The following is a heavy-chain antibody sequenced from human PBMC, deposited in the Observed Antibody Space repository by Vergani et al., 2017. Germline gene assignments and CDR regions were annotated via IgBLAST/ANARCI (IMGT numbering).Heavy chain of an antibody. J-gene: IGHJ6*02. CDR3: AAAYSSSSGAYYYYYCGMDV. Sequence: QLVQSGAEVKKPGASVKVSCKASGYTFTSSAMQWVRQARGQRLEWIGWIVVGSGNTNYAQKFQERVTITRDMSTSTAYMELSSLRSEDTAVYYCAAAYSSSSGAYYYYYCGMDVWGQGTTDTVSS. CDR2: IVVGSGNT. CDR1: GYTFTSSA. D-gene: IGHD6-6*01. V-gene: IGHV1-58*02.